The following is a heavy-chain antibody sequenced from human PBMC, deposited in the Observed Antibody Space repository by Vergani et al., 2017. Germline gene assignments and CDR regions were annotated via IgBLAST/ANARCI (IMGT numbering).Heavy chain of an antibody. V-gene: IGHV3-23*01. D-gene: IGHD4-11*01. J-gene: IGHJ2*01. Sequence: EVQLLGSGGGLVQPGGSLRLSCAASGFTFSSNAMSWVRQAPGKGLEWVSGISGSGDSTYYADSVKGRFTISRDNSKNTLYLQMNSLRAEDTAVYYCAKARSSYSRFFWYFDLWGRGTLVTVSS. CDR1: GFTFSSNA. CDR3: AKARSSYSRFFWYFDL. CDR2: ISGSGDST.